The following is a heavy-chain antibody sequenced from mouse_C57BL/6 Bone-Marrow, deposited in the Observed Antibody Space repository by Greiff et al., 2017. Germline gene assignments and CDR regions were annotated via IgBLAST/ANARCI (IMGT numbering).Heavy chain of an antibody. CDR3: HGYWFAY. CDR2: NYPGDGDT. CDR1: GYAFSSSW. J-gene: IGHJ3*01. V-gene: IGHV1-82*01. Sequence: QVQLQQSGPELVKPGASVKISCKASGYAFSSSWMNWVKQRPGKGLEWIGRNYPGDGDTNYNGKFKGKATLTADKSSSTAYMQLSSLTSEDSAVYFCHGYWFAYWGQGTLVTVSA. D-gene: IGHD2-2*01.